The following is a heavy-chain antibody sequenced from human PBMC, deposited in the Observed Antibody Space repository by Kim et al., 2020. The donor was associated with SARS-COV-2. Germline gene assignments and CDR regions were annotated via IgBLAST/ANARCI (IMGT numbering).Heavy chain of an antibody. CDR3: AREGNYTGDY. J-gene: IGHJ4*02. CDR2: KK. Sequence: KKYDADPVKGRFTISRDNSKNTLYLQMNSLRAEDTAVYYCAREGNYTGDYWGQGTLVTVSS. D-gene: IGHD3-3*01. V-gene: IGHV3-33*01.